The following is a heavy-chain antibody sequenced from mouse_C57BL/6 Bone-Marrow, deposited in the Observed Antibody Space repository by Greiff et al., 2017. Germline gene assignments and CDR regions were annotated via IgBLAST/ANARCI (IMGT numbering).Heavy chain of an antibody. Sequence: EAGGGLVQPKGSLKLSCAASGFSFNTYAMNWVRQAPGKGLEWVARIRSKSNNYATYYADSVKDRFTISRDDSESMLYLQMNNLKTEDTAMYYCVRRNYYGSSGYFDVWGTGTTVTVSS. CDR3: VRRNYYGSSGYFDV. V-gene: IGHV10-1*01. D-gene: IGHD1-1*01. CDR2: IRSKSNNYAT. J-gene: IGHJ1*03. CDR1: GFSFNTYA.